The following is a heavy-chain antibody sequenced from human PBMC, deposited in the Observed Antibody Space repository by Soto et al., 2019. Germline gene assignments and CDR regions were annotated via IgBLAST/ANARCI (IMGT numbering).Heavy chain of an antibody. D-gene: IGHD2-2*01. V-gene: IGHV1-18*01. CDR1: GYTFTSYG. CDR2: ISAYNGNT. CDR3: ARVVDYCSSTSCYNWFDP. Sequence: GASVKVSFKASGYTFTSYGISWLRQAPGQGLEWMGWISAYNGNTNYAQKLQGRVTMTTDTSTSTAYMELRSLRSDDTAVYYCARVVDYCSSTSCYNWFDPWGQGTLVTVSS. J-gene: IGHJ5*02.